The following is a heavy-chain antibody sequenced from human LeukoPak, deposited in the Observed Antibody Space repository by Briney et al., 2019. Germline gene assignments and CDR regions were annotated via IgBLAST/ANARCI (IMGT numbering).Heavy chain of an antibody. Sequence: ASVKVSCKASGYTFTSYGVTWVRQAPGQGLEWMGWISAYNGNTNYAQNVQGRVTMSRDTSTSTAHMELRSLRSDDTAVYYCARLDIVSILFDSWGQGTLVTVSS. CDR3: ARLDIVSILFDS. J-gene: IGHJ4*02. D-gene: IGHD5/OR15-5a*01. V-gene: IGHV1-18*01. CDR1: GYTFTSYG. CDR2: ISAYNGNT.